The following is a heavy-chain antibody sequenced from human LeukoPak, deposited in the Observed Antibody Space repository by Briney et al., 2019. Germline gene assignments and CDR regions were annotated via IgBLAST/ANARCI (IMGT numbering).Heavy chain of an antibody. V-gene: IGHV1-2*04. Sequence: GASVRVSCKASGYTFTGYYMHWVRQAPGQGLEWMGWINPNGGGTNYAQKFQGWVTMTRDTSISTAYMELSRLRSDDTAVYYCARAHYYDSSGYYYARVPNPPLIDYWGQGTLVTVSS. CDR2: INPNGGGT. CDR3: ARAHYYDSSGYYYARVPNPPLIDY. CDR1: GYTFTGYY. D-gene: IGHD3-22*01. J-gene: IGHJ4*02.